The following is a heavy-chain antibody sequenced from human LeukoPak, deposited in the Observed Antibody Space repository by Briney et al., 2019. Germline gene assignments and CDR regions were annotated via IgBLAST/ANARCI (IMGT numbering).Heavy chain of an antibody. CDR3: ARHVGFITMVRGVINNNWFDP. D-gene: IGHD3-10*01. CDR1: GGSISSSSYY. Sequence: SQTLSLTCAVSGGSISSSSYYWGWIRQPPGKGLEWIGSIYYSGSPYYNPSLKSRVTISVDTSKKQFSLKLSSVTAADTAVYYCARHVGFITMVRGVINNNWFDPWGQGTLVTVSS. J-gene: IGHJ5*02. V-gene: IGHV4-39*01. CDR2: IYYSGSP.